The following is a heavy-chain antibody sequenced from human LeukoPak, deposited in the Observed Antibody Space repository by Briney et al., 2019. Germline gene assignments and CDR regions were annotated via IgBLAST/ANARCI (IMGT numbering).Heavy chain of an antibody. J-gene: IGHJ4*02. CDR3: ARGGLYGDYEFDY. V-gene: IGHV3-21*01. D-gene: IGHD4-17*01. CDR2: ISSSSSYI. CDR1: GFTFSSYS. Sequence: GGSLSLSCAASGFTFSSYSMTWVRQAPGKGLEWVSSISSSSSYIYYADSVKGRFTISRDNAKNSLYLQMNSLRAEDTAVYYCARGGLYGDYEFDYWGQGTLVTVSS.